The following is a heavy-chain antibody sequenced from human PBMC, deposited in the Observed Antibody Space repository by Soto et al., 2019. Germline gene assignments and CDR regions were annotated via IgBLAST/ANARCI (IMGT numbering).Heavy chain of an antibody. J-gene: IGHJ6*02. D-gene: IGHD3-22*01. CDR1: GYTFTSYG. Sequence: ASVKVSCKASGYTFTSYGISWVRRAPGQGLEWMGWISAYNGNTNYAQKLQGRVTMTTDTSTSTAYMELRSLRSDDTAVYYCARDLPQGYYDSSGYYYAGYYYYGMDVWGQGTTVTVSS. CDR3: ARDLPQGYYDSSGYYYAGYYYYGMDV. V-gene: IGHV1-18*04. CDR2: ISAYNGNT.